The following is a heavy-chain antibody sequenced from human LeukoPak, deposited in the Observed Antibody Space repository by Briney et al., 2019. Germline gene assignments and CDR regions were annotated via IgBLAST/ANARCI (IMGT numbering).Heavy chain of an antibody. V-gene: IGHV4-30-4*08. CDR1: GGSISSGDYY. D-gene: IGHD3-10*01. Sequence: PSETLSLTCTVSGGSISSGDYYWSWIRQPPGKGLEWIGYFSYSGSTYYNPSLESRIAISLDTSKNQFSLKLNSVTAADTAVYYCASLPDALVHSHWGRGTLVTVSS. CDR2: FSYSGST. J-gene: IGHJ4*02. CDR3: ASLPDALVHSH.